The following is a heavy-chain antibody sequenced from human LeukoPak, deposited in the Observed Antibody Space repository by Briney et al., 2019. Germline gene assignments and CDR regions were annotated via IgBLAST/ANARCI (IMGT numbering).Heavy chain of an antibody. V-gene: IGHV3-23*01. CDR1: GFTFSSYA. D-gene: IGHD3-22*01. CDR3: ARITMIVVVITTSAFDI. CDR2: ISGSGGST. J-gene: IGHJ3*02. Sequence: GGSLRLSCAASGFTFSSYAMSWVRQAPGKGLEWVSAISGSGGSTYYADSVKGRFTISRDNSKNTLYLQMNSLRAEDTAVYYCARITMIVVVITTSAFDIWGQGTMVTVSS.